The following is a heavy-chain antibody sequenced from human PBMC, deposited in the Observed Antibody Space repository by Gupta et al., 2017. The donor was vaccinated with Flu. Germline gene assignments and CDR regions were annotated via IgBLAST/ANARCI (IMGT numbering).Heavy chain of an antibody. J-gene: IGHJ5*01. CDR2: IAWNSGYT. V-gene: IGHV3-9*01. CDR3: VKDYGGSYFRWFDS. D-gene: IGHD1-26*01. CDR1: GFKFDDHA. Sequence: EVQLVESGGGLVQPGRSLRLSCAGSGFKFDDHAMHWVRQGPGKGLEWVSGIAWNSGYTAYSDSVKGRCTISRDNAKNSRYLQMNSLRVEDTGLYYCVKDYGGSYFRWFDSWGQGTRVTVSS.